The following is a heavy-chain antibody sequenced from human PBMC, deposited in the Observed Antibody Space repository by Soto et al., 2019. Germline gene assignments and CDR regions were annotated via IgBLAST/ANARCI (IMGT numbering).Heavy chain of an antibody. V-gene: IGHV4-31*03. CDR1: GDSIDSDAYY. CDR2: VFHTGGS. Sequence: SENLSLTCTGSGDSIDSDAYYWTWIRQQPGGGLEWIGHVFHTGGSFSNLSLRSRVTMSVHTSTNQFSLKLSAVTAAATAIYYCPRDPERIGHLDFWGHG. J-gene: IGHJ4*01. D-gene: IGHD1-26*01. CDR3: PRDPERIGHLDF.